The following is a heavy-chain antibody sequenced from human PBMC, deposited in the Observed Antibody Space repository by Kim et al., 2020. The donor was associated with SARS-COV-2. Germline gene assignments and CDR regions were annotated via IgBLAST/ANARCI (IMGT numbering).Heavy chain of an antibody. CDR2: MNPNSGNT. D-gene: IGHD3-9*01. V-gene: IGHV1-8*01. CDR3: ARTPVLRYFDWLLYPPLHYGMDV. Sequence: ASVKVSCKASGYTFTSYDINWVRQATGQGLEWMGWMNPNSGNTGYAQKFQGRVTMTRNTSISTAYMELSSLRSEDTAVYYCARTPVLRYFDWLLYPPLHYGMDVWGQGTTVTVSS. J-gene: IGHJ6*02. CDR1: GYTFTSYD.